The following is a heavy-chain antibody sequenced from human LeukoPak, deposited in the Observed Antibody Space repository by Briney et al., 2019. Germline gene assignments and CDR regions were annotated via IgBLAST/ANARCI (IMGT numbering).Heavy chain of an antibody. D-gene: IGHD2-15*01. J-gene: IGHJ4*02. CDR1: GFTFSSYE. V-gene: IGHV3-48*03. CDR2: ISSSGSTI. Sequence: PGGSLRLSCAASGFTFSSYEMNWVRQAPGKGLEWVSYISSSGSTIYYADSVKGRFTISRDNSKNTLYLQMNNLRVEDAAVYYCARPHCGGGSCYLDYWGQGTLVTVSS. CDR3: ARPHCGGGSCYLDY.